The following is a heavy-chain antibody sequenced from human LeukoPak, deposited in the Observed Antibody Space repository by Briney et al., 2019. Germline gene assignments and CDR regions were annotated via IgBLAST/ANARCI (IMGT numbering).Heavy chain of an antibody. D-gene: IGHD3-3*01. V-gene: IGHV3-30*03. Sequence: PGRSLRLSCAPSGFTFSRHGMRWVRQAPGKGLEWVAIISNDGSRKYYAHSVEGRFTISRDNSKNTLYLQMDSLRAEDTAVYYCARDRAWNYFDYWGQGTLVTVSS. J-gene: IGHJ4*02. CDR2: ISNDGSRK. CDR1: GFTFSRHG. CDR3: ARDRAWNYFDY.